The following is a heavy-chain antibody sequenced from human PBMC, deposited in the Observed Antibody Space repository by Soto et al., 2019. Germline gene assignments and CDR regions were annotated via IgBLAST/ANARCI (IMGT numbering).Heavy chain of an antibody. D-gene: IGHD3-10*01. Sequence: QVQLQESGPGLVKPMETLSLTCTVSVGSINNYYWGWVRQPPGRGLDWIGFIYYSGSGTANYNPSLKSRVTMSVDTSKKQFSLKLTSVTAADTAVYYCARVHWGRGPLDYRGQGILVTVSS. V-gene: IGHV4-59*08. CDR2: IYYSGSGTA. CDR3: ARVHWGRGPLDY. CDR1: VGSINNYY. J-gene: IGHJ4*02.